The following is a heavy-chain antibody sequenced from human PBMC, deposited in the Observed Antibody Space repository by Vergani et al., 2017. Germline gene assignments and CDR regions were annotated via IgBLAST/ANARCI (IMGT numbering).Heavy chain of an antibody. V-gene: IGHV3-9*01. CDR3: VREGGVLRFSEYFEYFYS. J-gene: IGHJ4*02. CDR1: GFTFNNSA. Sequence: EVQLVESGGDLVQPGRSLRLSCAASGFTFNNSAMHWVRQVPGKGLEWVSSISWNSGSIGYADSVKGRFTISRDNAKNSLYLQMKNLRPEDTALYYCVREGGVLRFSEYFEYFYSWGQGTLVIVSS. CDR2: ISWNSGSI. D-gene: IGHD3-3*01.